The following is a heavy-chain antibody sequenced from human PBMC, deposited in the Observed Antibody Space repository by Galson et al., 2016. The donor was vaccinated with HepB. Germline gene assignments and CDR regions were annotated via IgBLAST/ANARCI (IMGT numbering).Heavy chain of an antibody. CDR3: VRDHSGSYFTYYYYGMDV. Sequence: SLRLSCAASGFTFRSYGMHWVRQAPGKGLEWVALIWYDGSNKYYADSVTGRFTISRDNSNNRLYLQMDTLRAEDSAVYYCVRDHSGSYFTYYYYGMDVWGQGTTVTVSS. V-gene: IGHV3-33*01. D-gene: IGHD1-26*01. J-gene: IGHJ6*02. CDR2: IWYDGSNK. CDR1: GFTFRSYG.